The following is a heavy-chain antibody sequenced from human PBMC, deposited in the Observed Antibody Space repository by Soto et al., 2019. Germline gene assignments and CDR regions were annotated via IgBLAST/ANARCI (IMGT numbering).Heavy chain of an antibody. CDR1: GFTYNIYA. V-gene: IGHV3-23*01. CDR2: ISAGVIDT. J-gene: IGHJ4*02. D-gene: IGHD6-13*01. CDR3: AKQFSSSTWYPFDH. Sequence: EVQLLESGEALVQPGGSLRLSCAASGFTYNIYAMSWVRQAPGKGLEWVSGISAGVIDTYYADSVKGRFTVSRDDSKNTLYLQMNSLRADDTAVYYCAKQFSSSTWYPFDHWGRGTPVTVSS.